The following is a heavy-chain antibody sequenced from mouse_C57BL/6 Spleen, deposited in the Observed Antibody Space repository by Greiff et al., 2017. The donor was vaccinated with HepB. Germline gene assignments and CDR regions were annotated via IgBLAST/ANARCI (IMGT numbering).Heavy chain of an antibody. J-gene: IGHJ3*01. Sequence: VQLQESEPELVKPWASVKISCKASGYAFSSSWMNWVKQRPGKGLEWIGRICPGDGDTNYTGKFKGKDTLTADKSSSTAYMQLSSLTSEDSAVYFCARSSSSSFAYWGQGTLVTVSA. V-gene: IGHV1-82*01. CDR2: ICPGDGDT. CDR1: GYAFSSSW. D-gene: IGHD1-1*01. CDR3: ARSSSSSFAY.